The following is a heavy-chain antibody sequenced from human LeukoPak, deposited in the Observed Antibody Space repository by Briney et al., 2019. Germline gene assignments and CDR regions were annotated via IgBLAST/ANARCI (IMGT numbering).Heavy chain of an antibody. Sequence: PGGSLRLSCATSVLTFSAYWMHWVRQAPGKGLVWVSRISSDGSSTSYADSVKGRFTISRDNAKNTLYLQMNSLRAEDTAVYYCARGAPAYCGGDCYFADNWGQGTLVTVSS. J-gene: IGHJ4*02. CDR1: VLTFSAYW. V-gene: IGHV3-74*01. CDR2: ISSDGSST. D-gene: IGHD2-21*02. CDR3: ARGAPAYCGGDCYFADN.